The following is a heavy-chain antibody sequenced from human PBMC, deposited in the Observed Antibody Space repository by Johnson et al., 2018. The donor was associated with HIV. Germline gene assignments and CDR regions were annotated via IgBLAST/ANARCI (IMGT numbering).Heavy chain of an antibody. CDR3: ARGEWELNAGHGFDI. Sequence: VQLVESGGGVVRPGGSLRLSCAASGFTFDDYGMSWVRQVPGKGLEWVSGINWNGGSTGYADSVKGRFTISRDNAKNSLYLQMNSLRAEDTAFYYCARGEWELNAGHGFDIWGQGTKGTVSA. CDR1: GFTFDDYG. CDR2: INWNGGST. D-gene: IGHD1-26*01. V-gene: IGHV3-20*04. J-gene: IGHJ3*02.